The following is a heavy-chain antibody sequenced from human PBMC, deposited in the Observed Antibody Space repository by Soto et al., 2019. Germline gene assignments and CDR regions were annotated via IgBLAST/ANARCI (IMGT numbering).Heavy chain of an antibody. V-gene: IGHV3-23*01. D-gene: IGHD3-22*01. CDR3: AKRADSSGYYRYYYYGMDV. Sequence: GGSLRLSCAASGFTFSSYAMSWVRQAPGKGLEWVSAISGSGGSTYYADSVKGRLTISRDNSKNTLYLQMNSLRAEDTAVYYCAKRADSSGYYRYYYYGMDVWGQGTTVTVSS. CDR2: ISGSGGST. J-gene: IGHJ6*02. CDR1: GFTFSSYA.